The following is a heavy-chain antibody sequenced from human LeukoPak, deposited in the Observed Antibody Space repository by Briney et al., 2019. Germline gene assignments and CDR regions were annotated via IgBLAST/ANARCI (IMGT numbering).Heavy chain of an antibody. V-gene: IGHV4-34*01. CDR2: INHSGST. Sequence: SETLSLTCAVYGGSFSGYYWSWIRQPPGKGLEWIGEINHSGSTNYNPSLKSRVTISVDTSKNQFSLKLSSVTAADTAVYYCARPRTMGSSGYYYFDYWGQGTLVTVSS. CDR1: GGSFSGYY. J-gene: IGHJ4*02. CDR3: ARPRTMGSSGYYYFDY. D-gene: IGHD3-22*01.